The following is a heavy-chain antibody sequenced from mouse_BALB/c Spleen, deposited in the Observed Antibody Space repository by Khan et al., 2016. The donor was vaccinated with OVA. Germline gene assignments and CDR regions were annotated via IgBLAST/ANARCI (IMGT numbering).Heavy chain of an antibody. D-gene: IGHD2-13*01. CDR3: TRGYYGDPFAY. CDR1: GFTFSDYY. CDR2: ISDGTTYI. J-gene: IGHJ3*01. V-gene: IGHV5-4*02. Sequence: EVELVESGGGLVKPGGSLKLSCAATGFTFSDYYMYWVRQTPEKRLEWVATISDGTTYIYYPDNVKGRFTIYRDNAKNNLYLQMSSLKSEETASYYCTRGYYGDPFAYWGQGTLVTVSA.